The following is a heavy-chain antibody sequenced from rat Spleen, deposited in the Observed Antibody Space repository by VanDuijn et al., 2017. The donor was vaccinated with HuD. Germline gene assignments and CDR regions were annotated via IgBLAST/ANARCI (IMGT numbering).Heavy chain of an antibody. CDR3: TIHGGLRNWFDS. D-gene: IGHD1-11*01. CDR1: GFTFSNYD. J-gene: IGHJ3*01. CDR2: LSTGGDIT. V-gene: IGHV5S13*01. Sequence: EVQLVESGGGLMQPGRSLKLSCAASGFTFSNYDMAWVRQAPTKGLEWIASLSTGGDITYYRDSVKGRFTVSRDDANNTHYLHMDSLRSEDTATYYCTIHGGLRNWFDSWGQGSLVTVSS.